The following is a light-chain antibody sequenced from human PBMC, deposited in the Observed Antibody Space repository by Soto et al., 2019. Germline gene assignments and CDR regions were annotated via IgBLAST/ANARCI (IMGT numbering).Light chain of an antibody. J-gene: IGKJ1*01. CDR2: GAS. CDR3: QESFSSLWGT. V-gene: IGKV1-39*01. Sequence: DSQMTQSPSSLSASVGDRVTITCRTSQSINTYLNWYQQKPGKAPKLLIYGASSLRSGVPLRFSGSGSGPDFTLTISSLDPEDFATYYCQESFSSLWGTCGQGTKVDNK. CDR1: QSINTY.